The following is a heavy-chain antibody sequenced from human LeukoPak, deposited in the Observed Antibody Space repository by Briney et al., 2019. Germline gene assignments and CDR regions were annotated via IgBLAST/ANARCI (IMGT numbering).Heavy chain of an antibody. CDR3: ARDGVAAADKRSKFDY. J-gene: IGHJ4*02. V-gene: IGHV3-30*04. Sequence: GESLKIPCAASGFTFSSYAMYWVRQAPGKGLEWVAVISYDGNNKYYADSVKGRFTISRDTSKNTLYLQMNSLRPEDTAVYYCARDGVAAADKRSKFDYWGQGTRVTVSS. D-gene: IGHD6-13*01. CDR2: ISYDGNNK. CDR1: GFTFSSYA.